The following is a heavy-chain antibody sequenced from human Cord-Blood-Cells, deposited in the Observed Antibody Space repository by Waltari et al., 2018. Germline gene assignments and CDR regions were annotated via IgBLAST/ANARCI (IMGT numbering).Heavy chain of an antibody. CDR3: ARDNSYILGYCSSTSCYGDNWFDP. D-gene: IGHD2-2*01. V-gene: IGHV4-59*01. CDR1: RRPLGSYN. Sequence: QAPLQESATGLVTPSAPLAPTCTLTRRPLGSYNTRWLRPPPGMGRTESAYIYYSGNTNYNHSLKSRVTISVDTSKNQFSLKLSSVTAADTAVYYCARDNSYILGYCSSTSCYGDNWFDPWGQGTLVTVSS. J-gene: IGHJ5*02. CDR2: IYYSGNT.